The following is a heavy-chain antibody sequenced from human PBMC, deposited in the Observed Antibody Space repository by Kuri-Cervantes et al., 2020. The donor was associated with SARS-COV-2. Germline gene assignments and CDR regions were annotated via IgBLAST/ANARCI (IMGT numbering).Heavy chain of an antibody. J-gene: IGHJ4*02. D-gene: IGHD2-8*02. CDR1: GFTFSSYA. Sequence: GGSLRLSCAASGFTFSSYAMHWVRQAPGKGLEWVAVISYDGSNKYYADSVKGRFTISRDNSKNTLCLQMNSLRAEDTAVYYCARGVGYTQPFDSWGQGTLVTVSS. CDR3: ARGVGYTQPFDS. V-gene: IGHV3-30-3*01. CDR2: ISYDGSNK.